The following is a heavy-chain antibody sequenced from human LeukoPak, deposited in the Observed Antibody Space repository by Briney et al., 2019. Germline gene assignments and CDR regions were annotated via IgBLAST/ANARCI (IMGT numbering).Heavy chain of an antibody. J-gene: IGHJ4*02. D-gene: IGHD2-2*01. V-gene: IGHV3-23*01. CDR1: GFTFSSYA. Sequence: GGFLRLSCAASGFTFSSYAMSWVRQAPGKGLEWVSAISGSGGSTYYADSVKGRFTISRDNSKNTLYLQMNSLRAEDTAVYYCASLIVVVPAARNSAFDYWGQGTLVTVSS. CDR3: ASLIVVVPAARNSAFDY. CDR2: ISGSGGST.